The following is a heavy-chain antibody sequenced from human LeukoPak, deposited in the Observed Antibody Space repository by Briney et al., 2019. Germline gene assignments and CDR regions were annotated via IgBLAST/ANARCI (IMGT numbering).Heavy chain of an antibody. Sequence: PSETLSLTCTVSSGSISSSSYYWGWIRQPPGKGLEWIGSIYYSGSTYYNPSLKSRVTISVDTSKNQFSLKLSSVTAADTAVYYCARVVLNERITMVRGLYYYYMDVWGKGTTVTISS. CDR2: IYYSGST. CDR1: SGSISSSSYY. D-gene: IGHD3-10*01. V-gene: IGHV4-39*01. CDR3: ARVVLNERITMVRGLYYYYMDV. J-gene: IGHJ6*03.